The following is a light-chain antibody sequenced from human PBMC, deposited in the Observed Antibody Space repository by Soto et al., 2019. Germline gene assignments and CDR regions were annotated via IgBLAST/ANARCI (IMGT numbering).Light chain of an antibody. J-gene: IGKJ2*01. CDR3: QQSFGDSRT. V-gene: IGKV1-39*01. CDR2: AAS. CDR1: QRIGNY. Sequence: DIPLTQSPSSLSASVGERVTITCRASQRIGNYINWYRHRPGKAPELLISAASSFQTDEPSRFSGGGSGPEFTLTITRLQPEDSATYYCQQSFGDSRTFGQGTKLEIK.